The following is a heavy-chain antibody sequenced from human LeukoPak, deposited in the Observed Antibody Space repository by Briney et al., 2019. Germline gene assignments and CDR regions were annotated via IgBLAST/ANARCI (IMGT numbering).Heavy chain of an antibody. Sequence: GESLKISCMGSGYRFSSYWIGWVRQMPGKGLEWMGIIYPGDCYTRYSPSFQGQVTISADKSISTAYLQWSSLKASDTAIYYCARQGLLCSSTSCYKDYYYYYSMDVWGQGTTVSVSS. D-gene: IGHD2-2*01. V-gene: IGHV5-51*01. CDR3: ARQGLLCSSTSCYKDYYYYYSMDV. CDR2: IYPGDCYT. J-gene: IGHJ6*02. CDR1: GYRFSSYW.